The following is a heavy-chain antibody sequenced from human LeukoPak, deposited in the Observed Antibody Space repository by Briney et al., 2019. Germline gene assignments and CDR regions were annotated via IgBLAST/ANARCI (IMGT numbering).Heavy chain of an antibody. CDR3: ARDWGDFYDSIGYSNWFDP. CDR2: INPNSGDT. J-gene: IGHJ5*02. Sequence: ASVKVSCKTSGYTFTGYYMHWVRQAPGQGLEWMGWINPNSGDTNYAQKFQGRVTTTRDTSVSTAYMELSRLKSDDTAVYYCARDWGDFYDSIGYSNWFDPWGQGTLVIVSS. V-gene: IGHV1-2*02. CDR1: GYTFTGYY. D-gene: IGHD3-22*01.